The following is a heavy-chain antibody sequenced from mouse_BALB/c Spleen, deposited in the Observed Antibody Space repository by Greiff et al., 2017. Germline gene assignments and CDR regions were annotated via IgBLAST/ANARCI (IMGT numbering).Heavy chain of an antibody. CDR3: ARITTVDAMDY. Sequence: VQLKESGPGLVKPSQSLSLTCTVTGYSITSDYAWNWIRQFPGNKLEWMGYISYSGSTSYNPSLKSRISITRDTSKNQFFLQLNSVTTEDTATYYCARITTVDAMDYWGQGTSVTVSS. V-gene: IGHV3-2*02. D-gene: IGHD1-1*01. J-gene: IGHJ4*01. CDR1: GYSITSDYA. CDR2: ISYSGST.